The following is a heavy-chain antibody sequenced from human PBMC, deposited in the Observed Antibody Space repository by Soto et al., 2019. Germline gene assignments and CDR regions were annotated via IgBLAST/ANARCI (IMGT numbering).Heavy chain of an antibody. CDR1: GFTFSDYY. Sequence: QVQLVESGGGLVKPGGSLRLSCAASGFTFSDYYMSWIRQAPGKGLEWVSCISSSSNYRNYADSVKGGFTISRDNAQNSLYLQMNSLSAEDTAVYYCARAGYTSEDYYGMYVWGQGTTVTVSS. D-gene: IGHD1-1*01. V-gene: IGHV3-11*05. CDR2: ISSSSNYR. CDR3: ARAGYTSEDYYGMYV. J-gene: IGHJ6*02.